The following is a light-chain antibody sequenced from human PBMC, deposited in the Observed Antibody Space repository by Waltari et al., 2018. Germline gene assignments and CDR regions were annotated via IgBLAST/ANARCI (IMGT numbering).Light chain of an antibody. V-gene: IGKV1-9*01. CDR3: QQLNSYPLT. CDR1: QGIRRY. CDR2: AAS. Sequence: IQLTQSPSSLSASVGDRVTITCLARQGIRRYLSWYQSKPGKAPKRLIYAASTLQSGVPSRFSGSGSGTDFTLTISSLQPEDFATYYCQQLNSYPLTFGGGTKVEIK. J-gene: IGKJ4*01.